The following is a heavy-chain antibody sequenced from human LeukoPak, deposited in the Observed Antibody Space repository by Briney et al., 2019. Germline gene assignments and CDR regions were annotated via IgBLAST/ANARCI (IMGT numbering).Heavy chain of an antibody. D-gene: IGHD6-13*01. CDR2: IKSKTDGGTT. CDR1: GFTFSNAW. V-gene: IGHV3-15*01. J-gene: IGHJ4*02. Sequence: GGSLRLSCAASGFTFSNAWMSWVRQAPGKGLEWVGRIKSKTDGGTTDYAAPVKGRFTISRDDSKNTLYLQMNSLKTEDTAVYYCTRDVSSSWYEGADYWGQGTLVTVSS. CDR3: TRDVSSSWYEGADY.